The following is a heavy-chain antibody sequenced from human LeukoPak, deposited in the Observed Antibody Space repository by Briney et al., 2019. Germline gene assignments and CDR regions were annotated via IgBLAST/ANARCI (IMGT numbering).Heavy chain of an antibody. J-gene: IGHJ4*02. Sequence: GGSLRLSCAASGFTFSSYGMHWVRQAPGKGLEWVAVISYDGSNKYYADSVKGRFTISRDNSKNTLYLQMNSLGAEDTAVYYCAKYSGSYNCFDYWGQGTLVTVSS. CDR2: ISYDGSNK. CDR3: AKYSGSYNCFDY. D-gene: IGHD1-26*01. V-gene: IGHV3-30*18. CDR1: GFTFSSYG.